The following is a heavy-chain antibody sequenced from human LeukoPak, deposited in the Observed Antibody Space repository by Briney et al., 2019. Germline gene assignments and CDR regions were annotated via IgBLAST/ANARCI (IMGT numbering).Heavy chain of an antibody. CDR1: GFTFTSYE. CDR3: ARRDPPFDI. Sequence: GGSLRLSCAASGFTFTSYEMNWVRQAPGKGLEWVSYISDSGRTIYYADSVKGRFTISRDNAKNSLYLQMNSLRAEDTAVYYCARRDPPFDIWGQGTMVTVSS. V-gene: IGHV3-48*03. CDR2: ISDSGRTI. J-gene: IGHJ3*02.